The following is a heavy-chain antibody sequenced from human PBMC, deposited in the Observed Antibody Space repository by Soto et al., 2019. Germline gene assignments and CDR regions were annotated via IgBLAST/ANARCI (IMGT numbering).Heavy chain of an antibody. Sequence: SETLSLTCAVYGGSFSGYYWSWIRQPPGKGLEWIGEINHSGSTNYNPSLKSRVTISVDTSKNQFSLKLSSVTAADTAVYYCARGLGSSSWYYYYGMDVWGQGTTVTVSS. V-gene: IGHV4-34*01. D-gene: IGHD6-13*01. CDR2: INHSGST. CDR3: ARGLGSSSWYYYYGMDV. J-gene: IGHJ6*02. CDR1: GGSFSGYY.